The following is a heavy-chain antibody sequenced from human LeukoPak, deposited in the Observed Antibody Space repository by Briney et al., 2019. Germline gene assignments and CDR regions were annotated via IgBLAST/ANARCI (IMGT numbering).Heavy chain of an antibody. CDR3: ARDQNPMIVVVSWFDP. Sequence: ASVKVSCKASGYTFTSYAMHWVRQAPGQRLEWTGWLNAGNGNTEYSQKFQGRVTITRDTSASTAYMELSSLRSEDTAVYYCARDQNPMIVVVSWFDPWGQGTLVTVSS. CDR1: GYTFTSYA. J-gene: IGHJ5*02. CDR2: LNAGNGNT. V-gene: IGHV1-3*01. D-gene: IGHD3-22*01.